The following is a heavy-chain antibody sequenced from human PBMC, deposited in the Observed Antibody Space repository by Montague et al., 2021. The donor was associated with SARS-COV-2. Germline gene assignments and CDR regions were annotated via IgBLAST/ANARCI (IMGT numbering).Heavy chain of an antibody. J-gene: IGHJ4*02. D-gene: IGHD1-26*01. Sequence: TLSLTCTVSGASISTGIYYWSWIRQPAGKGLEWIGRIRTTGHTDYNISLESRVFMSVDTSPNQFSLSLTSVTAADTAVYFCARFGSGTLEFDLWGQGTLVTVSS. V-gene: IGHV4-61*02. CDR1: GASISTGIYY. CDR3: ARFGSGTLEFDL. CDR2: IRTTGHT.